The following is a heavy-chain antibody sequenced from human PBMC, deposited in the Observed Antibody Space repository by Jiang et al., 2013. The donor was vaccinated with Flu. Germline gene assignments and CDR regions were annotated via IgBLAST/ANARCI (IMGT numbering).Heavy chain of an antibody. CDR2: IYPGDSDT. J-gene: IGHJ5*02. D-gene: IGHD6-19*01. CDR1: GYSFTSYW. Sequence: KGSGYSFTSYWIGWVRQMPGKGLEWMGIIYPGDSDTRYSPSFQGQVTISADKSISTAYLQWSSLKASDTAMYYCARQLSSSGWGNWFDPWGQGTLVTVSS. CDR3: ARQLSSSGWGNWFDP. V-gene: IGHV5-51*01.